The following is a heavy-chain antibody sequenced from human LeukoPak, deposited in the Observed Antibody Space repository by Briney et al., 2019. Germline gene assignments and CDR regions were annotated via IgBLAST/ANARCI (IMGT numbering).Heavy chain of an antibody. V-gene: IGHV1-69*04. CDR3: ARVADYTHNWFDP. CDR2: IIPIFGIA. CDR1: GYSFTNYW. Sequence: KISCKDSGYSFTNYWIGWVRQAPGQGLEWMGRIIPIFGIANYAQKFQGRVTITADKSTSTAYMELSSLRSEDTAVYYCARVADYTHNWFDPWGQGTLVTVSS. J-gene: IGHJ5*02. D-gene: IGHD3-3*01.